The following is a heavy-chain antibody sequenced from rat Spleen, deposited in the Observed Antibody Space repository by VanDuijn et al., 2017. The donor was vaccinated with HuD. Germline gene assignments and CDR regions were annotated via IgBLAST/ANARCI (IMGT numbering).Heavy chain of an antibody. CDR1: GFTFSDYY. CDR2: ISYDGSST. Sequence: EVQLVESDGGLVQPGRSLKLSCAASGFTFSDYYMAWVRQAPTKGLEWVATISYDGSSTYYRDSVKGRFTISRDNAKSTLYLQMDSLRSEDTATYYCARQDLYNSGDYWGQGVMVTVSS. D-gene: IGHD4-3*01. V-gene: IGHV5-29*01. J-gene: IGHJ2*01. CDR3: ARQDLYNSGDY.